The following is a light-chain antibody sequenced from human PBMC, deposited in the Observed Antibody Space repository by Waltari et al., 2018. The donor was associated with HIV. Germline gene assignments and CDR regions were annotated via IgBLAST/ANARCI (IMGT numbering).Light chain of an antibody. CDR3: HQYGSSPGT. V-gene: IGKV3-20*01. CDR1: QSVSSNS. CDR2: GAS. J-gene: IGKJ1*01. Sequence: EIVFTQSPGNLSLSRGGRSTPSCRASQSVSSNSLAWYQHKPGQAPRLLIYGASTRATGVSDRFSGSGSGADFTLIISRMQPEDVAVYYCHQYGSSPGTFGQGTKVEIK.